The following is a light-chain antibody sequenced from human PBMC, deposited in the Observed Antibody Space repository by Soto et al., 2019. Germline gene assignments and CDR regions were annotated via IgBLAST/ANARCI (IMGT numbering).Light chain of an antibody. Sequence: QSVLTQPPSVSGAPGQRVTISCTGSSSNIGAGYPVHWYHQLPGAAPKLLVSGNNNRPSGVPDRFSASKSGTSASLAITGLQTEDEAQYYCQSYDSRLTAYVFGTGTKVTVL. J-gene: IGLJ1*01. CDR2: GNN. CDR1: SSNIGAGYP. V-gene: IGLV1-40*01. CDR3: QSYDSRLTAYV.